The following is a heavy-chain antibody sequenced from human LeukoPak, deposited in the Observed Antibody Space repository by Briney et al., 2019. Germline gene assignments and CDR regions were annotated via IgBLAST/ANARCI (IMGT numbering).Heavy chain of an antibody. CDR1: GYTFTSYG. J-gene: IGHJ6*03. CDR2: ISAYNGNT. D-gene: IGHD2-2*01. Sequence: ASVKVSRKASGYTFTSYGISWVRQAPGQGLEWMGWISAYNGNTNYAQKLQGRVTMTTDTSTSTAYMELRSLRSDDTAVYYCARVGPDIVVVPAAMQGYYYYYMDVWGKGTTVTISS. CDR3: ARVGPDIVVVPAAMQGYYYYYMDV. V-gene: IGHV1-18*01.